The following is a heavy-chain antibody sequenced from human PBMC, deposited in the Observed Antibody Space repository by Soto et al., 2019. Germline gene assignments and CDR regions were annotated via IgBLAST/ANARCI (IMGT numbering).Heavy chain of an antibody. V-gene: IGHV4-39*01. CDR1: GGSISSSSYY. Sequence: PSETLSLTCTVYGGSISSSSYYRGWIPDPPGKGLEWIGSIYYSGGTYYNPSLKSRVTIXVDKSKNQLSLKLSSGTAADTAVYYSASRHHGIYCSSTSCYGDKTYSYYYGMAVRGQGTTDTVSS. CDR3: ASRHHGIYCSSTSCYGDKTYSYYYGMAV. CDR2: IYYSGGT. D-gene: IGHD2-2*01. J-gene: IGHJ6*02.